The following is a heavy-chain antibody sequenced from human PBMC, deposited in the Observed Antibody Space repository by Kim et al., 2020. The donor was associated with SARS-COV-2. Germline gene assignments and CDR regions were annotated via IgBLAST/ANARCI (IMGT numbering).Heavy chain of an antibody. CDR2: ISSSSSYI. Sequence: GGSLRLSCAASGFTFSSYSMNWVRQAPGKGLEWVSSISSSSSYIYYADSVKGRFTISRDNAKNSLYLQMNSLRAEDTAVYYCARGWGSPYCSSTSCYEPFLYWGQGTLVTVSS. V-gene: IGHV3-21*01. J-gene: IGHJ4*02. CDR1: GFTFSSYS. D-gene: IGHD2-2*01. CDR3: ARGWGSPYCSSTSCYEPFLY.